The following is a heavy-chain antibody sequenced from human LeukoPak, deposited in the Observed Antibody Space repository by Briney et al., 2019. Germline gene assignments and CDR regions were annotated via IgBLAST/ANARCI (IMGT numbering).Heavy chain of an antibody. CDR1: GFIVNTNY. J-gene: IGHJ4*02. D-gene: IGHD3-10*01. CDR2: IYSDGRT. Sequence: PGGSLRLSCAVSGFIVNTNYMSWVRQAPGKGLEWVSLIYSDGRTYYADSVKGRFTISRDNSRSTLYLHVNSLRAEDTAVYYCARNPSGFGGLIDYWGQGTLVTVSS. V-gene: IGHV3-66*01. CDR3: ARNPSGFGGLIDY.